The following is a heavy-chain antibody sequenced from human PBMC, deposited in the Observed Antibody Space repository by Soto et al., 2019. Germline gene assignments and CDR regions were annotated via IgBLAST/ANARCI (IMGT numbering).Heavy chain of an antibody. CDR1: GGSISSYY. Sequence: QVQLQESGPGLVKPSETLSLTCTVSGGSISSYYWSWIRQPPGKGLEWIGYIYYSGSTNYNPSLKSRVTISVDTSKNQFSLKLSSVTAADTAVYYCARVISDPSWGVVPAALNWFDPWGQGTLVTVSS. V-gene: IGHV4-59*01. CDR2: IYYSGST. J-gene: IGHJ5*02. CDR3: ARVISDPSWGVVPAALNWFDP. D-gene: IGHD2-2*01.